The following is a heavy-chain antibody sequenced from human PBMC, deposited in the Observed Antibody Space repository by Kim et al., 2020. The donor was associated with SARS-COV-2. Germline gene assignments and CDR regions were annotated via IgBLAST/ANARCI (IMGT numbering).Heavy chain of an antibody. CDR1: GYTFTGYY. Sequence: ASVKVSCKASGYTFTGYYMHWVRQAPGQGLEWMGWINPNSGGTNYAQKFQGRVTMTRDTSISTAYMELSRLRSDDTAVYYCASSAVPAAEIGFCCNWFDPWGQGTLVTVSS. CDR2: INPNSGGT. V-gene: IGHV1-2*02. J-gene: IGHJ5*02. D-gene: IGHD2-2*01. CDR3: ASSAVPAAEIGFCCNWFDP.